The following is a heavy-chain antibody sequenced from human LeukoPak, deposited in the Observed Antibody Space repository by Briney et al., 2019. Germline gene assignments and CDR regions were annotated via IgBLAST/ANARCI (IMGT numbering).Heavy chain of an antibody. CDR2: INHSGST. J-gene: IGHJ6*03. V-gene: IGHV4-34*01. CDR3: ARSRYMYPYYYYYYMDV. CDR1: GGPFSGYY. Sequence: SETLSLTCAVYGGPFSGYYWTWIRQSPGKGLEWIGEINHSGSTNYNPSLKSRVTISVDTSKNQFSLKLSSVTAADTAVYYCARSRYMYPYYYYYYMDVWGKGTTVTVSS. D-gene: IGHD3-16*02.